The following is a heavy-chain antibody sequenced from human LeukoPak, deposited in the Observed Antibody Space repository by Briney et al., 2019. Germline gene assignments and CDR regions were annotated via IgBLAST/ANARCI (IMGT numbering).Heavy chain of an antibody. CDR3: ASYYDYDLDY. CDR1: GFTFSSYE. CDR2: ISSSGSTI. D-gene: IGHD3-16*01. Sequence: GSLRLSCAASGFTFSSYEMNWVRQAPGKGLEWVSYISSSGSTIYYADSVKGRFTISRDNAKNSLYLQMNSLRAEDTAVYYCASYYDYDLDYWGQGTLVTVSS. J-gene: IGHJ4*02. V-gene: IGHV3-48*03.